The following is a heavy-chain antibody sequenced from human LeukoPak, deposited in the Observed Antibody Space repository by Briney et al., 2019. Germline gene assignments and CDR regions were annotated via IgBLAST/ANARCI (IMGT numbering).Heavy chain of an antibody. CDR1: GGSISSSSYY. Sequence: SETLSLTCTVSGGSISSSSYYWGWIRQPPGKVLEWIGSIYYSGSTYYNPSLKSRVTISVDTSKNQFSLKLSSVPAADTAVYYCARLSSLELLWFAPWGQGTLVTVSS. D-gene: IGHD1-7*01. V-gene: IGHV4-39*01. J-gene: IGHJ5*02. CDR2: IYYSGST. CDR3: ARLSSLELLWFAP.